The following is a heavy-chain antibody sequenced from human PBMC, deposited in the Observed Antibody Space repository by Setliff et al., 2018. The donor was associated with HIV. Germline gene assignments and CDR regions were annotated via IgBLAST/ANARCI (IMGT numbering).Heavy chain of an antibody. CDR2: ISTSGADT. Sequence: GGSLRLSCAASGFTFSSYAMSWVRQAPGKGLEWVSTISTSGADTYDAHSMKGRFTISRDNSKNTLYLQMNSLTAEDTAVYYCARDRTDILTGYGDHWGQGTQVTVSS. D-gene: IGHD3-9*01. CDR3: ARDRTDILTGYGDH. V-gene: IGHV3-23*01. CDR1: GFTFSSYA. J-gene: IGHJ4*02.